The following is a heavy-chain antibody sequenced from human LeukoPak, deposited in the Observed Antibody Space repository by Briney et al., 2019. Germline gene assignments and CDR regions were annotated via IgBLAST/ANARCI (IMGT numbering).Heavy chain of an antibody. V-gene: IGHV3-11*04. D-gene: IGHD3-10*01. CDR1: GFTFSDYY. J-gene: IGHJ4*02. CDR3: ARDVFYGSGSYHDY. Sequence: GGSLRLSCAASGFTFSDYYMSWIRQAPGKGLEWVSSTSSSGSTISYADSVKGRFTISRDNAKNSLYLQMNSLRAEDTALYYCARDVFYGSGSYHDYWGQGTLVTVSS. CDR2: TSSSGSTI.